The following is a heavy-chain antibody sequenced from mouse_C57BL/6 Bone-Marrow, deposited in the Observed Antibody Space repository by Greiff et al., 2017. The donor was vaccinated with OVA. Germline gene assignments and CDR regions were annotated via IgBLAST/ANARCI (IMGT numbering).Heavy chain of an antibody. CDR2: ISNGGGST. CDR1: GFTFSDYY. J-gene: IGHJ1*03. Sequence: EVQGVESGGGLVQPGGSLKLSCAASGFTFSDYYMYWVRQTPEKRLAWVAYISNGGGSTYYPDTVKGRFTISRDNAKNTLYLQMSRLKSEDTAMYYCARPPFITTVVAKYWYFDVWGTGTTVTVSS. D-gene: IGHD1-1*01. V-gene: IGHV5-12*01. CDR3: ARPPFITTVVAKYWYFDV.